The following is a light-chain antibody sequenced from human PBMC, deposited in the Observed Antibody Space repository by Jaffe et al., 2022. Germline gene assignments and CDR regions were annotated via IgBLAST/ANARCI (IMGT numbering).Light chain of an antibody. CDR3: QQYGTSPLYT. V-gene: IGKV3-20*01. CDR1: QSVSSSY. Sequence: EIVLTQSPGTLSLSPGERATLSCRASQSVSSSYLAWYQQKPGQAPRLLIHGASSRATGIPDRFSGSGAGTDFTLTISRLEPEDFAVYYCQQYGTSPLYTFGQGTKLEIK. CDR2: GAS. J-gene: IGKJ2*01.